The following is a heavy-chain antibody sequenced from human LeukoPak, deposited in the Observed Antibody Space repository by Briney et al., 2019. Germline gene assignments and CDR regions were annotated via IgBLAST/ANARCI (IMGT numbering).Heavy chain of an antibody. Sequence: SETLSLTCTVSGGSISSYYWSWIRQPPGKGLEWIGYIYYSGSTNYNPSLKSRVTISVDTSKNQFSLKLSSVTAADTAVYYCARDMITMVRGVIYDWSDPWGQGTLVTVSS. CDR2: IYYSGST. D-gene: IGHD3-10*01. CDR1: GGSISSYY. CDR3: ARDMITMVRGVIYDWSDP. V-gene: IGHV4-59*01. J-gene: IGHJ5*02.